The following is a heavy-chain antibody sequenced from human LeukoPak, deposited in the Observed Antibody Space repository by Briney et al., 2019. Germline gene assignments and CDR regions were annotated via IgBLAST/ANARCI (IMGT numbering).Heavy chain of an antibody. CDR2: IYYSGST. Sequence: PSETLSLTSTVSGGSISSGGYYWSWIRQHPGKGLEWIGYIYYSGSTYYNPSLKSRVTISVDTSKNQFSLKLSSVTAADTAVYYCARVRSTNYYYYYYMDVWGKGTTVTVSS. J-gene: IGHJ6*03. CDR3: ARVRSTNYYYYYYMDV. V-gene: IGHV4-31*03. CDR1: GGSISSGGYY. D-gene: IGHD2-2*01.